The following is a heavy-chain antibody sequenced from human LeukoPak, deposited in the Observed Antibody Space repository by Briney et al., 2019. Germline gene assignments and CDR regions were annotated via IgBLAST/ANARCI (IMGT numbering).Heavy chain of an antibody. CDR3: ARDQGPYYYDSSGPWEH. J-gene: IGHJ4*02. CDR2: IKQDGSEK. Sequence: GGSLRLSCAASGFTFSSYWMSWVRQAPGKGLEWVANIKQDGSEKYYVDSVKGRFTISRDNAKNSLYLQMNSLRAEDTAVYYCARDQGPYYYDSSGPWEHWGQGTLVTVSS. V-gene: IGHV3-7*01. CDR1: GFTFSSYW. D-gene: IGHD3-22*01.